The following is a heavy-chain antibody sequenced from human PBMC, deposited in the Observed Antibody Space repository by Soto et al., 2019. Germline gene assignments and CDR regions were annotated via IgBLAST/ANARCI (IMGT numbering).Heavy chain of an antibody. J-gene: IGHJ4*02. CDR1: GASIKTNNW. CDR2: IHHNGDT. Sequence: PSESLALTCSVFGASIKTNNWWSWVRQTPGKGLEWIGEIHHNGDTTYTPSLKSRVTMSLDKSKYHFSLSLTSVTAADTAVYYCARTRQSCTTSRCHDVYFDFWGRGTLVPVSS. D-gene: IGHD2-8*01. V-gene: IGHV4-4*02. CDR3: ARTRQSCTTSRCHDVYFDF.